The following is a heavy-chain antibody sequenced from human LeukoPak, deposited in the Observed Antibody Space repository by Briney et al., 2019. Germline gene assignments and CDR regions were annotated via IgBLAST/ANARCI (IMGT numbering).Heavy chain of an antibody. D-gene: IGHD3-10*01. CDR2: IYSGGST. V-gene: IGHV3-53*04. J-gene: IGHJ6*02. CDR1: GFTVSSNY. CDR3: ARGGGKYYYGSGSFFDYYYYGMDV. Sequence: PGGSLRLSCAASGFTVSSNYMSWVRQAPGKGLEWVSVIYSGGSTYYADSVKGRFTISRHNSKNTLYLQMNSLRAEATAVYYCARGGGKYYYGSGSFFDYYYYGMDVWGQGTTVTVSS.